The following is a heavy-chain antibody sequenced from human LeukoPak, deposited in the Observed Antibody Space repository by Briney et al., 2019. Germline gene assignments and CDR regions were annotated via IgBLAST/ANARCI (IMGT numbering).Heavy chain of an antibody. CDR1: GFTFSNYD. CDR3: ARWTNFHAFDI. D-gene: IGHD1-1*01. CDR2: ISGGGPST. J-gene: IGHJ3*02. V-gene: IGHV3-23*01. Sequence: GGSLRLSCVASGFTFSNYDMSWVRQAPGKGLEWVSLISGGGPSTYYTDSVKGRSTISRDNSKNTLYLQMDSLSAEDTAVYYCARWTNFHAFDIWGQGTLVTVSS.